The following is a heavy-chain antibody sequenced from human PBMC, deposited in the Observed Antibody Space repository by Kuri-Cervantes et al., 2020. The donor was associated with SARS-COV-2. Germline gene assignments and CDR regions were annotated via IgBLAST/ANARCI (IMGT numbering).Heavy chain of an antibody. V-gene: IGHV3-64*02. CDR3: ARQYSESYGDTFDI. Sequence: GESLKISCAASGFTFSSYAMNWVRQAPGKGLEYVSTISGNGGSIFYADSVKGRFIISRDSSKNTLFLQMNSLRAEDMGVYYCARQYSESYGDTFDIWGQGTMVTVSS. CDR1: GFTFSSYA. CDR2: ISGNGGSI. D-gene: IGHD1-26*01. J-gene: IGHJ3*02.